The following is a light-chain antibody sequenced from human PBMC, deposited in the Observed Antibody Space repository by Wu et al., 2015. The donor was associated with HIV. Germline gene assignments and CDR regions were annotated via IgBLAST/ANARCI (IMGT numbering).Light chain of an antibody. CDR1: QGSTSY. CDR3: QQYSSSPLT. J-gene: IGKJ4*01. CDR2: AAS. Sequence: EIVLTQSPATLSLSPGERATLSCRASQGSTSYLAWYQQKPGQAPRLLIYAASTKATGIPDRFSGSRSGTDFTLTISRLEPEDFAVYYCQQYSSSPLTFGGGTKVEIK. V-gene: IGKV3-20*01.